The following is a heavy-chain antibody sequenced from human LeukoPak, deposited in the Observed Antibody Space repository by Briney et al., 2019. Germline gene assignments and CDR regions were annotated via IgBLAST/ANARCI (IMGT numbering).Heavy chain of an antibody. CDR1: GGSISSGGYY. D-gene: IGHD3-22*01. CDR3: ARGNHYYDSSGYYRDAFDI. CDR2: IYYSGST. V-gene: IGHV4-31*03. J-gene: IGHJ3*02. Sequence: SETLSLTCTVSGGSISSGGYYWSWIRQHPGKGLEWIGYIYYSGSTYYNPSLKSRVTISVDTSKNQFSLKLSSVTAADTAVYYCARGNHYYDSSGYYRDAFDIWGQGTMVTVSS.